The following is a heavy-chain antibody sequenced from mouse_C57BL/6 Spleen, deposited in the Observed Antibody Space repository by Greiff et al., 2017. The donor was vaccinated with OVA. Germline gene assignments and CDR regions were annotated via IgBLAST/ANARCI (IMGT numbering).Heavy chain of an antibody. V-gene: IGHV2-9*01. Sequence: VQLVESGPGLVAPSQSLSITCTVSGLSLTSYGVDWVRQPPGKGLEWLGVIWGGGSTNYNSALMSRLSISKYNSKSQVFLKMNSLRTDDTAMYYCAKVGSSYVEDYAMDYWGQGTSVTVSS. CDR3: AKVGSSYVEDYAMDY. D-gene: IGHD1-1*01. CDR1: GLSLTSYG. CDR2: IWGGGST. J-gene: IGHJ4*01.